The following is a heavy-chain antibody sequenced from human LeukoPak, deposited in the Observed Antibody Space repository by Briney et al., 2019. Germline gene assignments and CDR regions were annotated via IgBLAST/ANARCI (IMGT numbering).Heavy chain of an antibody. D-gene: IGHD2-2*01. J-gene: IGHJ4*02. CDR3: ARHSNDYCDY. CDR1: GYSFADYW. Sequence: GESLKISCKGSGYSFADYWIGWVRQMPGKGLEWMGIIYPGDSATRYSPSFQGQVTISADESINTAYLQWSSLKASDTTMYYCARHSNDYCDYWGQGTLVTVSS. CDR2: IYPGDSAT. V-gene: IGHV5-51*01.